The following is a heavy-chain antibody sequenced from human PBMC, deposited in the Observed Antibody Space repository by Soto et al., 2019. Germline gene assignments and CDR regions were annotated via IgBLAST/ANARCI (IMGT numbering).Heavy chain of an antibody. D-gene: IGHD1-26*01. CDR1: GFTFSGCW. J-gene: IGHJ4*03. V-gene: IGHV3-74*01. Sequence: GGSLRLSCEASGFTFSGCWMHWVRQPPGKGLVWVSRISGDGSSTSYADSVIGRFIISRDNARNTLYLQMHSLRDEDTAVYFCTRVCGGQYYGYFDDPGPGTLLTVST. CDR2: ISGDGSST. CDR3: TRVCGGQYYGYFDD.